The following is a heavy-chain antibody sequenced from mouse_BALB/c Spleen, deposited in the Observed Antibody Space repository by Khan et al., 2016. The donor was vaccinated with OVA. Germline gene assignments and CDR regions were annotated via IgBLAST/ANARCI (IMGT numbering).Heavy chain of an antibody. CDR3: TRSPYGNFAY. CDR2: ISSDGDYT. Sequence: EVELVESGGGLVRPGGPLKLSCATSGFTFSTYAMSWVRQIPEKRLEWVATISSDGDYTYYPDSVKGRFTISRDNAKNTLYLQMSSLRSEDTAMYYCTRSPYGNFAYWGQGTLVTVSA. V-gene: IGHV5-9-3*01. CDR1: GFTFSTYA. D-gene: IGHD2-1*01. J-gene: IGHJ3*01.